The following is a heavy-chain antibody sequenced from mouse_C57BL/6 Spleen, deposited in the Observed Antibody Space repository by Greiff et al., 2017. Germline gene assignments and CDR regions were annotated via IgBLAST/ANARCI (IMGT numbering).Heavy chain of an antibody. D-gene: IGHD2-5*01. V-gene: IGHV1-54*01. CDR1: GYAFTNYL. CDR3: ALYSNYPFGY. Sequence: QVQLTESGAELVRPGTSVKVSCKASGYAFTNYLIEWVKQRPGQGLEWIGVINPGSGGTNYNEKFKGKGTLTADKSSSTAYMQLSSLTSEDSAVYFCALYSNYPFGYWGQGTLVTVSA. J-gene: IGHJ3*01. CDR2: INPGSGGT.